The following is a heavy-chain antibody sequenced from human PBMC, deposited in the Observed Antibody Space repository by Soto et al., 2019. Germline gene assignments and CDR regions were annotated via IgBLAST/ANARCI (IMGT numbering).Heavy chain of an antibody. CDR1: GGSISSGGYY. CDR2: IYYSGST. CDR3: AREGHDYSNYGDRNYYYGMDV. J-gene: IGHJ6*02. D-gene: IGHD4-4*01. Sequence: QVQLQESGPGLVKPSQTLSLTCTVSGGSISSGGYYWSWIRQHPGKGLEWIGYIYYSGSTYYNPSLTSLVTISVDTSKNQFSLKLSSVTAADTAVYYCAREGHDYSNYGDRNYYYGMDVWGQGTTVTVSS. V-gene: IGHV4-31*01.